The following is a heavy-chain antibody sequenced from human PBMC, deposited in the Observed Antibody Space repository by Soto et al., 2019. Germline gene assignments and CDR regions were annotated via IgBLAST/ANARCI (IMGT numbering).Heavy chain of an antibody. V-gene: IGHV4-31*03. Sequence: QVQLQESGPGLVKPSQTLSLTCTVSVASISSGGYYWSWIRQHPGEGLEWIGYIYYSGSTSYNPSIKSRVTISVDTSKNKFSLKLSSVTDADTAVYYCARESKYDTSGYPPWFAPWGQGTLVTVSS. J-gene: IGHJ5*02. D-gene: IGHD3-22*01. CDR2: IYYSGST. CDR1: VASISSGGYY. CDR3: ARESKYDTSGYPPWFAP.